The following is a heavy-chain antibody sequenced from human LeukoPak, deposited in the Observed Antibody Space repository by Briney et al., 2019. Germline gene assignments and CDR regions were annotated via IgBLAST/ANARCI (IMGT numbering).Heavy chain of an antibody. D-gene: IGHD3-22*01. V-gene: IGHV3-20*04. CDR1: GFTFDDYG. J-gene: IGHJ6*03. CDR3: AKDGDSTGYYSSYYNHMDV. Sequence: GGSLRLSCAASGFTFDDYGMSWVRQVPGKGLEWVSAINWNGGSTGYGDSVKGRFTISRDNAKNSLYLQMNSLRAEDTAIYYCAKDGDSTGYYSSYYNHMDVWGKGTSVTISS. CDR2: INWNGGST.